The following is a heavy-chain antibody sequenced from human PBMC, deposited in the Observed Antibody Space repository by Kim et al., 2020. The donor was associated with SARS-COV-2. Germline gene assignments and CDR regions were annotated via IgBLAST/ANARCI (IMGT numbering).Heavy chain of an antibody. J-gene: IGHJ5*02. CDR3: AREPSGTGGFDL. D-gene: IGHD6-25*01. V-gene: IGHV1-2*02. CDR2: T. Sequence: TNYAQKFQGRVTMTRDTSISTRYMELSSLISDDAAVYYCAREPSGTGGFDLWGQETLVTVSS.